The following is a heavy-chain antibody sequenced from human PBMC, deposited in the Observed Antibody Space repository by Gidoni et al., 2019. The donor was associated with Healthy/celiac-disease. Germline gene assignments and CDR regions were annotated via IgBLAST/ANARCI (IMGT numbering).Heavy chain of an antibody. V-gene: IGHV1-3*01. CDR2: INACNGNT. CDR3: ARPTLGYCSGGSCYGSAFDI. Sequence: QVQLVQSGAEVKKPGASVKVSCKASGYTFTSYAMHWVRQAPGQRLEWMGWINACNGNTKYSQKFQGRVTITRDTSASTAYMELSSLRSEDTAVYYCARPTLGYCSGGSCYGSAFDIWGQGTMVTVSS. D-gene: IGHD2-15*01. J-gene: IGHJ3*02. CDR1: GYTFTSYA.